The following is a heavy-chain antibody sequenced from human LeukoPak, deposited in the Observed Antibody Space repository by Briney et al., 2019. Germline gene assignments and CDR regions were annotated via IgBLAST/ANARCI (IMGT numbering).Heavy chain of an antibody. Sequence: ASVKVSCKASGYTFTNYYMHWVRQAPGQGLEWMGIINPSGGSTSYAQKFQGRVTMTRDTSTSTVYMELSSLRSEDTALYYCARNLQDIIVVPAAIPYYYYGLDVWGQGTTVTVSS. J-gene: IGHJ6*02. CDR1: GYTFTNYY. D-gene: IGHD2-2*01. CDR2: INPSGGST. CDR3: ARNLQDIIVVPAAIPYYYYGLDV. V-gene: IGHV1-46*01.